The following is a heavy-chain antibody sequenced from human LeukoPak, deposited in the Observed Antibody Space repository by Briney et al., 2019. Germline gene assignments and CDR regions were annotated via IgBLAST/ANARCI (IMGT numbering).Heavy chain of an antibody. CDR1: GYTFTSYG. J-gene: IGHJ6*02. D-gene: IGHD2-2*01. V-gene: IGHV1-18*01. CDR3: ARVSYCTSTSCDTQYYYGLDV. CDR2: ISAYNGNT. Sequence: ASVKVSCKASGYTFTSYGISWVRQAPGQGLEWMGWISAYNGNTNYAQKLQGRVTMTTDTSTSTAYMELRSLRSDDTAVYYCARVSYCTSTSCDTQYYYGLDVWGQGTTVTVSS.